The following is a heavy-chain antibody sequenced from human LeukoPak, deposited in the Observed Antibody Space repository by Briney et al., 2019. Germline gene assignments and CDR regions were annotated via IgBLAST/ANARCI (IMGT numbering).Heavy chain of an antibody. Sequence: SVKVSCKASGGTFSSYAISWVRQAPGQGLEWMGGIIPIFATANYAQKFQGRVTITADESTSTAYMELSSLRSEDTAVYYCAKSDRDSSGYYSLDAFDIWGQGTMVTVSS. V-gene: IGHV1-69*13. CDR3: AKSDRDSSGYYSLDAFDI. CDR1: GGTFSSYA. J-gene: IGHJ3*02. CDR2: IIPIFATA. D-gene: IGHD3-22*01.